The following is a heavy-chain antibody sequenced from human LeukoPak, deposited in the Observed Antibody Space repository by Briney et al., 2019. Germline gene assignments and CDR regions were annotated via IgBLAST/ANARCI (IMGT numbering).Heavy chain of an antibody. D-gene: IGHD1-26*01. J-gene: IGHJ5*02. CDR3: ARQVSKGSCLDP. V-gene: IGHV4-59*08. Sequence: SETLSLTCAVSGGSISSYYWSWIRQPPGKGLECIGYIYYSGTTNYNPSLKSRVTISVDTSRNHFSLKLSSVTAADTAVYYCARQVSKGSCLDPWGQGTLVTVSS. CDR2: IYYSGTT. CDR1: GGSISSYY.